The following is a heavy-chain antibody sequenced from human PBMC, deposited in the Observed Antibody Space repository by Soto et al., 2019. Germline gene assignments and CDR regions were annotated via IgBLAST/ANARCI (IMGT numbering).Heavy chain of an antibody. CDR1: GYSFTSYW. J-gene: IGHJ3*02. V-gene: IGHV5-10-1*01. CDR2: IDPSDSYT. Sequence: PGESLKISCKGSGYSFTSYWISWVRQMPGKGLEWMGRIDPSDSYTNYSPSFQGHVTISADKSISTAYLQWSSLKASDTAMYYCASAYSSSPVRGAFDIWGQGTMVTVSS. D-gene: IGHD6-13*01. CDR3: ASAYSSSPVRGAFDI.